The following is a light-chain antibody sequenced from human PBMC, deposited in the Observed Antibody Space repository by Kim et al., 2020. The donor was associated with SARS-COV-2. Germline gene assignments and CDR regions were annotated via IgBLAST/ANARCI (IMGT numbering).Light chain of an antibody. CDR1: KLGDKY. J-gene: IGLJ3*02. CDR2: QDS. V-gene: IGLV3-1*01. CDR3: QAWVSSLRV. Sequence: SYELTQPPSVSVSPGQTASITCSGDKLGDKYACWYQQKPGQSPVLVIYQDSKRPSGIPERFSGSNSGNTATLTISGTQAMDEADYYCQAWVSSLRVFGGG.